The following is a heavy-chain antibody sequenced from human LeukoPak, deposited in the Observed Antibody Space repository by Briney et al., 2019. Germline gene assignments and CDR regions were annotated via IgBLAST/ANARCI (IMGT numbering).Heavy chain of an antibody. J-gene: IGHJ4*02. D-gene: IGHD6-13*01. Sequence: SQTLSLTCTVSGGSISSGSYYWSWIRQPAGKGLEWIGRIYTSGSTNYNPSLKSRVTISVDTSKNQFSLKLSSVTAADTAVYYCARARLPGGSRFDYWGQGTLVTVSS. CDR2: IYTSGST. CDR1: GGSISSGSYY. V-gene: IGHV4-61*02. CDR3: ARARLPGGSRFDY.